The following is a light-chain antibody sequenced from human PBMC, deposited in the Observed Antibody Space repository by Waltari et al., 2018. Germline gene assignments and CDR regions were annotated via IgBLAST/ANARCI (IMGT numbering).Light chain of an antibody. CDR2: EVT. CDR1: TSDLGGYKY. J-gene: IGLJ2*01. CDR3: TSYAVTKVV. V-gene: IGLV2-8*01. Sequence: QSVLTQPPSAAGFLVQSVAISCTGTTSDLGGYKYVSWYQQHPGKAPKLLIYEVTKRPSGVPDRLSGSKSGNTASLTVSGLQAEDEADYYCTSYAVTKVVFGGGTKLTVL.